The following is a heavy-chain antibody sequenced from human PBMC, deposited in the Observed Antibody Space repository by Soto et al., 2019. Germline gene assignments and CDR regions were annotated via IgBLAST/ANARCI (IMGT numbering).Heavy chain of an antibody. D-gene: IGHD3-16*01. CDR3: IRDPPPYVFQKPPGFAP. CDR2: TSAYNGNT. CDR1: GYTFRNYG. V-gene: IGHV1-18*01. Sequence: ASGKVSCKASGYTFRNYGVSWVRQAPGQGLEWMGWTSAYNGNTNYAQNFQGRVIMTTDTSTNTAYMELRSLRSDDTTVYYCIRDPPPYVFQKPPGFAPGGKEPLVPVSS. J-gene: IGHJ5*02.